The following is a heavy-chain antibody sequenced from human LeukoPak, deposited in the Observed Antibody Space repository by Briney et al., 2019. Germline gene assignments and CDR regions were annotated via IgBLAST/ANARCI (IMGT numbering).Heavy chain of an antibody. D-gene: IGHD3-10*01. CDR3: ARSPYGSGSYYFDY. CDR1: GYTFTSYG. Sequence: ASVKVPCKASGYTFTSYGISWVRQAPGQGLEWMGWISAYNGNTNYAQKLQGRVTMTTDTSTSTAYMELRSLRSDDTAVYYCARSPYGSGSYYFDYWGQGTLVTVSS. CDR2: ISAYNGNT. J-gene: IGHJ4*02. V-gene: IGHV1-18*01.